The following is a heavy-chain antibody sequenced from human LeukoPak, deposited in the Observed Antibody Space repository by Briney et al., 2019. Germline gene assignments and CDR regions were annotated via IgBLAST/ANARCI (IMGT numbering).Heavy chain of an antibody. CDR1: GFTFDDYA. J-gene: IGHJ4*02. V-gene: IGHV3-43*02. CDR3: AKDIQPPMVYCSGGSCYSGGFDY. Sequence: PGGSLRLSCAASGFTFDDYAMHWVRQAPGKGLEWVSLISGDGGSTYYADSVKGRFTISRDNSKNSLYLQMNSLSTEDTALYYCAKDIQPPMVYCSGGSCYSGGFDYWGQGTLVTVSS. D-gene: IGHD2-15*01. CDR2: ISGDGGST.